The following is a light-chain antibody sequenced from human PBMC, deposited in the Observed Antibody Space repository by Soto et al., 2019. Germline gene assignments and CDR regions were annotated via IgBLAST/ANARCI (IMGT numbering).Light chain of an antibody. CDR2: DVS. J-gene: IGLJ1*01. Sequence: QSALTQPASVSGSPGQSITISCTGTSSDVGGYNYVSWYQQHPGKAPKLLIYDVSNRPSGVSNRFTGSKSANTASLTISGLQAEDEADYYRSSYTSSTTLGYVFGTGTKLTVL. CDR3: SSYTSSTTLGYV. CDR1: SSDVGGYNY. V-gene: IGLV2-14*03.